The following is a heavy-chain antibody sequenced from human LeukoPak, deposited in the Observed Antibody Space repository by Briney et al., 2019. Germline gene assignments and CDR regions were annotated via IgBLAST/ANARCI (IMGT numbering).Heavy chain of an antibody. CDR2: ISSSSSYI. D-gene: IGHD6-6*01. Sequence: AGGSLRLSCAASGFTFSSYSMNWVRQAPGKGLEWVSSISSSSSYIYYADSVKGRFTISRDNAKNSLYLQMNSLRAEDTAVYYSAREGVGEQLGRRRQAFDIWGQGTMVTVSS. CDR1: GFTFSSYS. CDR3: AREGVGEQLGRRRQAFDI. V-gene: IGHV3-21*01. J-gene: IGHJ3*02.